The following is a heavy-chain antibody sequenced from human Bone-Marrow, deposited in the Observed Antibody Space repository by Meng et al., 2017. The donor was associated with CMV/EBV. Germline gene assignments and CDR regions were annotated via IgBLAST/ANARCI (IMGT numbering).Heavy chain of an antibody. J-gene: IGHJ4*02. V-gene: IGHV4-38-2*02. CDR2: IYHSGST. CDR1: GYSISSGYY. Sequence: GSLRLSCTVSGYSISSGYYWGWVRQPPGKGLEWIGSIYHSGSTYYNPSLKGRVTISVDTSKNQFSLKLSSVTAADTAVYYCARARFDYWGQGTLVTVYS. CDR3: ARARFDY.